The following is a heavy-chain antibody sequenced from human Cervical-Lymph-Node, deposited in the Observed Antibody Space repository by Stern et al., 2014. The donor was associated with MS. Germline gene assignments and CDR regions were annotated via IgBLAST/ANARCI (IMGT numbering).Heavy chain of an antibody. Sequence: VQLVESGAEVKKPGASVKVSCKASGGTFSSNAITWVRQVPGQGLEWRGGINPGFGTARYDQKCQGRVTITAAESTGTADMELGRPRADDTAVYYCARAYISGWLDNWGQGTLVTVSS. V-gene: IGHV1-69*01. CDR2: INPGFGTA. CDR1: GGTFSSNA. J-gene: IGHJ4*02. D-gene: IGHD6-19*01. CDR3: ARAYISGWLDN.